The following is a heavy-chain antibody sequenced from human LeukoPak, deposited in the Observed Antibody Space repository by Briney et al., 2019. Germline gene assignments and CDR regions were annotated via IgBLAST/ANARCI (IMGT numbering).Heavy chain of an antibody. Sequence: PGGSLRLSCATSGFTVSSNYMSWVRQAPEKGLEWVSVIYSGGSTYYADSVKGRFTISRDNSRNTLYLQMNSLRAEDTAVYYCARDRLAAAFDIWGQGTMVTVSS. D-gene: IGHD2-15*01. J-gene: IGHJ3*02. V-gene: IGHV3-53*01. CDR3: ARDRLAAAFDI. CDR2: IYSGGST. CDR1: GFTVSSNY.